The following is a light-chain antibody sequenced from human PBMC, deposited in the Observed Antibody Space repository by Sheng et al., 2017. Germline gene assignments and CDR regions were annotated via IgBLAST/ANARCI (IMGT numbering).Light chain of an antibody. Sequence: DIQMTQSPSSLSASVGDRVTITCQASQDISNSLNWYQQKPGKAPKLLIYDASNLKTGGPSRFSGSGSGTNFIFTISSLQPEDIATYYCQQYANLPPAFGGGTKVEIK. J-gene: IGKJ4*01. CDR1: QDISNS. V-gene: IGKV1-33*01. CDR3: QQYANLPPA. CDR2: DAS.